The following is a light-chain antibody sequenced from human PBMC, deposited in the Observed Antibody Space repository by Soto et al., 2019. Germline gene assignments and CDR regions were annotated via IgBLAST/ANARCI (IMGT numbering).Light chain of an antibody. CDR2: AAS. V-gene: IGKV1D-12*01. CDR1: QRINAW. Sequence: DIQMTQSPSSVSASLGDTVISTCRASQRINAWLDWYQQQPGKAPILLVYAASSLHSGVQSRFSGSGSGTNFTLTISSLQPEDFATYYCQQASSFPLTFGGGTRVEI. CDR3: QQASSFPLT. J-gene: IGKJ4*01.